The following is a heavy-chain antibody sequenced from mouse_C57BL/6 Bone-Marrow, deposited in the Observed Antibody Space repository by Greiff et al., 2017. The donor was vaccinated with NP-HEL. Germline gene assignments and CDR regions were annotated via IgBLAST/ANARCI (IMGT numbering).Heavy chain of an antibody. V-gene: IGHV1-50*01. Sequence: QVQLQQPGAELVKPGASVKLSCKASGYTFTSYWMQWVKQRPGQGLEWIGEIDPSDSYTNYHQKFKGKATLTVDTSSSTAYMQLSSLTSEDSAVYYCARDYGSSYGYYFDYWGQGTTLTVSS. CDR1: GYTFTSYW. CDR3: ARDYGSSYGYYFDY. D-gene: IGHD1-1*01. CDR2: IDPSDSYT. J-gene: IGHJ2*01.